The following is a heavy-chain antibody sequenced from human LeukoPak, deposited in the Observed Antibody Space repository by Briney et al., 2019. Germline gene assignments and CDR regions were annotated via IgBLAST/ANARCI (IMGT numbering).Heavy chain of an antibody. J-gene: IGHJ4*02. CDR2: ISSSSSYI. V-gene: IGHV3-21*01. D-gene: IGHD4-17*01. Sequence: GGSLRLSCAASGFTFSSYSMNWVRQAPGKGLDWVSSISSSSSYIYYADSVKGRFTISRDNAKNSLYLQMNSLRAEDTAVYYCASRGYGDYDGSRVIDYWGQGTLVTVSS. CDR3: ASRGYGDYDGSRVIDY. CDR1: GFTFSSYS.